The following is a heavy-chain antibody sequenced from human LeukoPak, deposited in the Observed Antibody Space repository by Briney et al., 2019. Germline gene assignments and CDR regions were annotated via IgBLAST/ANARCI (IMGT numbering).Heavy chain of an antibody. J-gene: IGHJ6*02. CDR1: GGSISSGSYY. V-gene: IGHV4-61*02. CDR2: IYTSRST. Sequence: PSETLSLTCTVSGGSISSGSYYWSWIRQPAGKGLEWIGRIYTSRSTNYNPSLKSRVTISVNTSKNQFSLKLSSVTAADTAVYYWARDAPGSITIFGVGGGYYYYGMDVWGQGTTVTVSS. CDR3: ARDAPGSITIFGVGGGYYYYGMDV. D-gene: IGHD3-3*01.